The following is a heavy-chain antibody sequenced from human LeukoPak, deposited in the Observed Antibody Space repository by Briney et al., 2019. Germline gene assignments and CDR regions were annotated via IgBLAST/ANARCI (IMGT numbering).Heavy chain of an antibody. V-gene: IGHV3-21*01. D-gene: IGHD4-17*01. J-gene: IGHJ4*02. CDR2: ISSSATYI. Sequence: GGSLRLSCAGSGFTFSSYTMNWVRQAPGKGLEWVSSISSSATYIYYADSVRGRFTISRDDAKNSLFLHMNRLRAEDTAVYNCATWDDYGDYVAFEYWGQGTLVTVSS. CDR1: GFTFSSYT. CDR3: ATWDDYGDYVAFEY.